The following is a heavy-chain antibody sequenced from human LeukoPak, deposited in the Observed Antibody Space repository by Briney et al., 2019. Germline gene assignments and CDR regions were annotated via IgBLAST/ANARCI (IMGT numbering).Heavy chain of an antibody. D-gene: IGHD3-10*01. CDR3: AKDENSGSGSYSNLNY. CDR2: ISGSGGTT. V-gene: IGHV3-23*01. CDR1: GFTFSDYA. Sequence: GGSLRLSCAASGFTFSDYAMSWVRQAPGKGLEWVSGISGSGGTTYYADSVKGRFTISRDNSRNTLYLQMNNLRAEDTALYYCAKDENSGSGSYSNLNYWGQGTLVTVSS. J-gene: IGHJ4*02.